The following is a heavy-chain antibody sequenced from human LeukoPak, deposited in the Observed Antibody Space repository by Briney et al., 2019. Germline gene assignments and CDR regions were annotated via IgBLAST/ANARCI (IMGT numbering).Heavy chain of an antibody. J-gene: IGHJ4*02. Sequence: PGGSLRLSCAASGFTFSTYNINWVRQAPGKGLEWVSSISGTSTYIYYADSVKGRFTISRDNAKNSLFLQMNSLRAEDTAVYYCARVGIVGATGGFDYRDQGTLVTVSS. CDR2: ISGTSTYI. CDR3: ARVGIVGATGGFDY. V-gene: IGHV3-21*01. CDR1: GFTFSTYN. D-gene: IGHD1-26*01.